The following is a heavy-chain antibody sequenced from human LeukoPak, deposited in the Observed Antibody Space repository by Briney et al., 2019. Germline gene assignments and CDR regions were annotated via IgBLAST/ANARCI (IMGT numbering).Heavy chain of an antibody. CDR3: AKDTPGGLWLFDY. Sequence: PGGSLRLSCAVSGFTFSSYAMSWVRQAPGKGLEWVSGISSSGDSTDYADFVKGRVTISRDNSKNTLYLQMSSLRAEDTAVYYCAKDTPGGLWLFDYWGQGTLVIVSS. CDR2: ISSSGDST. J-gene: IGHJ4*02. V-gene: IGHV3-23*01. CDR1: GFTFSSYA. D-gene: IGHD2-21*01.